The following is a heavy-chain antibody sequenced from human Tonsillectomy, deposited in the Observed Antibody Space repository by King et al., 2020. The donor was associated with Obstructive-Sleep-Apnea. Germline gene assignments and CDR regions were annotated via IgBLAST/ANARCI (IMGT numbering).Heavy chain of an antibody. Sequence: QLQESGPGLVKPSETLSLTCTVSGGSISSSTHYWGWIRQPPGKGLDWIGCLYYTGTTYYNPSLKSRVTISVDTSKNQFSLHLSSVTAADTAVYYCHGMNRMAGGQRDDYWGQGTLVTVSS. CDR1: GGSISSSTHY. CDR2: LYYTGTT. D-gene: IGHD2-15*01. J-gene: IGHJ4*02. CDR3: HGMNRMAGGQRDDY. V-gene: IGHV4-39*01.